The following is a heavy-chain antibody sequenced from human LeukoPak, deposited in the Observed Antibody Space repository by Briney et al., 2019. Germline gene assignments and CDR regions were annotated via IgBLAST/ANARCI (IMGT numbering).Heavy chain of an antibody. V-gene: IGHV1-69*01. J-gene: IGHJ4*02. CDR1: GFTFSSYA. CDR2: IIPIFGTA. Sequence: GGSLRLSCAASGFTFSSYAISWVRQAPGQGLEWMGGIIPIFGTANYAQKFQGRVTITADESTSTAYMELSSLRSEDTAVYYCARPPTRSAYYFDYWGQGTLVTVSS. CDR3: ARPPTRSAYYFDY.